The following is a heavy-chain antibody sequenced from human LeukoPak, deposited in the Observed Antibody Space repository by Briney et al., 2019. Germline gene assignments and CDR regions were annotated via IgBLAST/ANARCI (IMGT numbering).Heavy chain of an antibody. V-gene: IGHV3-21*01. D-gene: IGHD2-8*02. CDR1: GFTFSRDA. Sequence: GGSLRLSCAASGFTFSRDAMNWVRQAPEKGLEWVSYISTGGDNTFYADSLKGRFTVSRDNAKNSLFLQMDSLRAEDTAVYYCARSFCTSVSCPKGHYYYVMDVWGQGTTVTVSS. CDR2: ISTGGDNT. J-gene: IGHJ6*02. CDR3: ARSFCTSVSCPKGHYYYVMDV.